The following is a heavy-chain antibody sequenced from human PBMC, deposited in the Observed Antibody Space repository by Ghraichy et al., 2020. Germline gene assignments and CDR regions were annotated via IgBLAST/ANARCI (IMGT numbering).Heavy chain of an antibody. CDR1: GYTFTSYV. CDR2: INAGNGVT. CDR3: ARDTPGYGSGPFDY. Sequence: ASVKVSCKPSGYTFTSYVVHWVRQAPGQSLEWMGWINAGNGVTKYAQRFQGRVTITRDTSASTAYMELTSLRSEDTAMYYCARDTPGYGSGPFDYWGQGTLVTVSS. D-gene: IGHD3-10*01. J-gene: IGHJ4*02. V-gene: IGHV1-3*01.